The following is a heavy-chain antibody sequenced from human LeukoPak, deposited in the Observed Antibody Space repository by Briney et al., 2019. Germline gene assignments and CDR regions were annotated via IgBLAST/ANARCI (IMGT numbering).Heavy chain of an antibody. CDR2: IRSNGENT. Sequence: GGSLRLSCSASGFAFSSFPMHWVRQAPGKGLEYVSVIRSNGENTDYADSVKGRFTISRDNSKNTLYLHMSSLRTEVTSVYYCVKTRVGGGWYGYYLDYWGQGTLVTVSS. CDR3: VKTRVGGGWYGYYLDY. CDR1: GFAFSSFP. J-gene: IGHJ4*02. V-gene: IGHV3-64D*09. D-gene: IGHD6-19*01.